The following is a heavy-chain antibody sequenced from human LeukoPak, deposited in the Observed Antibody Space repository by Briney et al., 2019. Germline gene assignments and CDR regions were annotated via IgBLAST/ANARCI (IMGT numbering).Heavy chain of an antibody. D-gene: IGHD4-11*01. Sequence: GGSLRLSCAASGFTVSSNCMSWVRQAPGKGLEWVSVIYSGGSTYYADSVKGRFTISRDNSKNTLYLQMNSLRAEDTAVYYCARAGTTGDFDYRGQGTLVTVSS. V-gene: IGHV3-53*01. CDR2: IYSGGST. J-gene: IGHJ4*02. CDR3: ARAGTTGDFDY. CDR1: GFTVSSNC.